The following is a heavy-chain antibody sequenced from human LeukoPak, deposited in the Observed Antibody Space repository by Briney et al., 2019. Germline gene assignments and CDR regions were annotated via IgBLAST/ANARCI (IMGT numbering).Heavy chain of an antibody. J-gene: IGHJ6*03. D-gene: IGHD3-10*01. CDR2: INPNSGGT. V-gene: IGHV1-2*02. CDR3: ARFRGKEARDV. Sequence: ASVKVSCKASGYTFTGYYMHWVRQAPGQGLEWVGWINPNSGGTNYAQTFQGRVTMTRDTSISTAYMELSRLTSDYTAMYYSARFRGKEARDVWRKGTTVSVSS. CDR1: GYTFTGYY.